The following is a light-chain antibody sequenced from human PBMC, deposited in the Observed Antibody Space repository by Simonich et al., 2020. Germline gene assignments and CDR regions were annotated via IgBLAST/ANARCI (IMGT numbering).Light chain of an antibody. CDR2: DVS. CDR1: SSDVGGYNY. CDR3: SSYTSSSTWV. V-gene: IGLV2-14*01. Sequence: QSSLTQPASVSGSPGQSITISCTGTSSDVGGYNYVYWYQQHPGKAPKLMIYDVSNRPSGVSNRFSGSKSGNTASLTISGLQAKDEADYYCSSYTSSSTWVFGGGTKLTVL. J-gene: IGLJ3*02.